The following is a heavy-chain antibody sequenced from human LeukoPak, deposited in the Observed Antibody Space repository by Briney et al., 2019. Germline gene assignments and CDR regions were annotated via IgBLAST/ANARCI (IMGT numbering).Heavy chain of an antibody. V-gene: IGHV3-23*01. D-gene: IGHD2-2*01. CDR2: INGGGDAT. J-gene: IGHJ3*01. Sequence: GGSLRLSCGASGFTFSRYAMSWVRQAPGKGLEWVSDINGGGDATEYTDSVKGRFTISRDNSKNTLYLQMNSLRPEDTAVYYCARCTASCYANAFDVWGQGTLLTVSS. CDR1: GFTFSRYA. CDR3: ARCTASCYANAFDV.